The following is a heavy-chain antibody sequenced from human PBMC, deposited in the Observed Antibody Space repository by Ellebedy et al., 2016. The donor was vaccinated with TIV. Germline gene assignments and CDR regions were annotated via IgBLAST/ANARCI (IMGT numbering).Heavy chain of an antibody. CDR3: AKGGGAIQYYYDSSGTY. CDR1: GFTFSNYA. CDR2: LSYDGRNR. J-gene: IGHJ4*02. Sequence: GESLKISXAASGFTFSNYAMHWVRQAPGKGLEWVAVLSYDGRNRYYADSVKGRFTISRDNFKNTLYLQSNSLRAEDTAVYYCAKGGGAIQYYYDSSGTYWGQGTLVTVSS. V-gene: IGHV3-30*18. D-gene: IGHD3-22*01.